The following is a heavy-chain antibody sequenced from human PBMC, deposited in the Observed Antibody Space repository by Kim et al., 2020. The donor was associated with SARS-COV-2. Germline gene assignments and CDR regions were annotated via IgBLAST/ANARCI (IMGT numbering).Heavy chain of an antibody. CDR2: ICGSGGST. Sequence: GGSLRLSCAASGFTFSSYAMSWVRQAPGKGLEWVSAICGSGGSTYYADSVKGRFTISRDNSKNTLYLQMNSLRAEDTAIYYCANWNEVVRYDYWGQRTQVTDSS. CDR3: ANWNEVVRYDY. J-gene: IGHJ4*02. CDR1: GFTFSSYA. D-gene: IGHD1-1*01. V-gene: IGHV3-23*01.